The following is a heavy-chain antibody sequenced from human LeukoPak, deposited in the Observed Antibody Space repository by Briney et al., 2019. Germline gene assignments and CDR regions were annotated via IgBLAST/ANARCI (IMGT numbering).Heavy chain of an antibody. V-gene: IGHV3-23*01. D-gene: IGHD5-18*01. Sequence: GGSLRLSCPASGFTFSSYAMSWVRQAPEKGLEWVSAISGSGGSTYYADSVKGRFTISRDNSKNTLYLQMNSLRAEDTAVYYCAGAMVSNPGYWGQGTLVTVSS. J-gene: IGHJ4*02. CDR3: AGAMVSNPGY. CDR1: GFTFSSYA. CDR2: ISGSGGST.